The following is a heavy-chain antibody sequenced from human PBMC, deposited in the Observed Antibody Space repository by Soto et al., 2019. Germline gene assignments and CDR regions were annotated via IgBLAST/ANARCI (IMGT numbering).Heavy chain of an antibody. CDR3: ARTDIVVVVGRLRPNWFDP. V-gene: IGHV1-18*01. D-gene: IGHD2-15*01. Sequence: ASVKVSCKASGYTFTSYGISWVRQAPGQGLDWLVWLSVYIGNTNYAQKFQGRVTMPTDTSTSTAYMELRSLSFDDTAVFYCARTDIVVVVGRLRPNWFDPWGQGTLVTVSS. J-gene: IGHJ5*02. CDR2: LSVYIGNT. CDR1: GYTFTSYG.